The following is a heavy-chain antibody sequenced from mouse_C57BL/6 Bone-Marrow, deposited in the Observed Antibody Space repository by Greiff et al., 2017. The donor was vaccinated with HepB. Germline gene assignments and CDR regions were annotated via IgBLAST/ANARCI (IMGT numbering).Heavy chain of an antibody. CDR3: VSLGGGYYDFYYAMDY. CDR1: GFSFNTYA. V-gene: IGHV10-1*01. Sequence: EVHLVESGGGLVQPKGSLKLSCAASGFSFNTYAMNWVRQAPGKGLEWVARIRSKSNNYATYYADSVKDRFTISRDDSESMLYLQMNNLKTEDTAMYYCVSLGGGYYDFYYAMDYWGQGTSVTVSS. J-gene: IGHJ4*01. D-gene: IGHD2-3*01. CDR2: IRSKSNNYAT.